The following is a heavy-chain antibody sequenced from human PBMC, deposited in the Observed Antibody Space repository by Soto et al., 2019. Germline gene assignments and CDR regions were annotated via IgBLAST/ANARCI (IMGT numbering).Heavy chain of an antibody. D-gene: IGHD2-8*01. CDR2: ISGSGDGT. J-gene: IGHJ6*02. CDR1: GFSLNSHS. Sequence: XVSLSLSCEASGFSLNSHSMSWVRQAPGKGLEWVASISGSGDGTYYGDSVKGRFTISRDSSSSTLYLQMNNLRGEDTAVYFCTKSRRGILMVYGFGGMDVWGRGTTVTVSS. CDR3: TKSRRGILMVYGFGGMDV. V-gene: IGHV3-23*01.